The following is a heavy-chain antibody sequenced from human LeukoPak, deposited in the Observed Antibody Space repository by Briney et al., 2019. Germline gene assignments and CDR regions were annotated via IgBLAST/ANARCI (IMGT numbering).Heavy chain of an antibody. Sequence: ASEALSLTCTVSGGSISSGGYYWSWIRQHPGKGLEWIGYIYYSGTTYYNPSLKGRVTMSVDTSKNQFSLKLNSVTAADTAVYYCARDYCSSTSCPFYYYYGMDVWGQGTTVTVSS. CDR1: GGSISSGGYY. D-gene: IGHD2-2*01. V-gene: IGHV4-31*03. CDR2: IYYSGTT. CDR3: ARDYCSSTSCPFYYYYGMDV. J-gene: IGHJ6*02.